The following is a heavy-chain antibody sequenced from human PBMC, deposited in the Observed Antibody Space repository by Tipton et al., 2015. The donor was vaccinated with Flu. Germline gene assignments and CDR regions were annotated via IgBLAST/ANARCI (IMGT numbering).Heavy chain of an antibody. CDR1: GYSFTSYW. CDR2: IYPGDSDT. CDR3: ARNHDFWSGYYKKGDAFDI. J-gene: IGHJ3*02. V-gene: IGHV5-51*01. Sequence: VQLVQSGPEVKKPGESLKISCKGSGYSFTSYWIGWVRQMPGKGLEWMGIIYPGDSDTRYSPSFQGQVTISADKSISTAYLQWSSLKASDTAMYYCARNHDFWSGYYKKGDAFDIWGQGTMVTVSS. D-gene: IGHD3-3*01.